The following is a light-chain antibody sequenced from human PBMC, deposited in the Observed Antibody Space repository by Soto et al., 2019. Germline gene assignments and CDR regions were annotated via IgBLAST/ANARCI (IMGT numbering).Light chain of an antibody. CDR2: KAS. CDR1: QSISSW. Sequence: DIQMTQSPSTLSASVGDRVTITCRASQSISSWLAWYQQKPGKAPKLLIYKASSLESGVPSRFSGSGSGTEFTLTISSLQPDDFATYYCQQYNSSWETFGQGTKVEIK. CDR3: QQYNSSWET. J-gene: IGKJ1*01. V-gene: IGKV1-5*03.